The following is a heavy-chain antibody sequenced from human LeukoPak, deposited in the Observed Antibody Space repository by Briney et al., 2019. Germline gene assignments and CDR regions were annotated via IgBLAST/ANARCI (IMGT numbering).Heavy chain of an antibody. V-gene: IGHV3-53*01. J-gene: IGHJ4*02. CDR2: IYSGGNT. D-gene: IGHD2-2*01. CDR1: GFTVSINY. Sequence: GGSLRLCCAASGFTVSINYMSWVRQAPGKGLEWVSVIYSGGNTYYADSVKGRFTISRDNSKNTVYLQMNSLRAEDTAVYYCARGETSSYDYWGQGTLVTVSS. CDR3: ARGETSSYDY.